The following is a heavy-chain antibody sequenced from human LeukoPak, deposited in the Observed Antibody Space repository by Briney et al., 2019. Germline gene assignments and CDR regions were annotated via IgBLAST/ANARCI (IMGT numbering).Heavy chain of an antibody. CDR3: AGGDSSSSEVNY. V-gene: IGHV1-69*05. CDR1: GGTFSSYA. CDR2: IIPIFGTA. J-gene: IGHJ4*02. D-gene: IGHD6-6*01. Sequence: SVKVSCKASGGTFSSYAISWVRQAPGQGLEWMGGIIPIFGTANYAQKFQGRVTMTRDTSISTAYMELSRLRSDDTAVYYCAGGDSSSSEVNYWGQGTLVTVSS.